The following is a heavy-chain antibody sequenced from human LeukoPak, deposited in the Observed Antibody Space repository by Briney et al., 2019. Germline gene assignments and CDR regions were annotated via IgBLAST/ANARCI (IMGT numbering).Heavy chain of an antibody. CDR1: GGSISSYY. J-gene: IGHJ5*02. V-gene: IGHV4-4*07. CDR2: IYTSGST. CDR3: ARAPLLLWFGELFAGFDP. D-gene: IGHD3-10*01. Sequence: SETLSLTCTVSGGSISSYYWSWIRQPAGKGLEWIGRIYTSGSTNYNPSLKSRVTMSVDTSKNQFSLKLSSVTAADTAVYYCARAPLLLWFGELFAGFDPWGQGTLVTVSS.